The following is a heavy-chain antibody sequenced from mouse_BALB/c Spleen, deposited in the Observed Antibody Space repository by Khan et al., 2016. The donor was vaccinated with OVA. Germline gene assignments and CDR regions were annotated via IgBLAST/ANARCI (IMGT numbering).Heavy chain of an antibody. CDR2: INYSGNT. CDR3: AKYGNYHYYAMDY. CDR1: GYAITSDYA. D-gene: IGHD2-10*02. Sequence: QLEESGPGLVKPSQSLSLTCTVTGYAITSDYAWNWIRQFPGNKLEWMGYINYSGNTSYNPSLHSRISLTRDTSKNQFFLLLNSVTTEDTATDYCAKYGNYHYYAMDYWGKGTSVTVS. V-gene: IGHV3-2*02. J-gene: IGHJ4*01.